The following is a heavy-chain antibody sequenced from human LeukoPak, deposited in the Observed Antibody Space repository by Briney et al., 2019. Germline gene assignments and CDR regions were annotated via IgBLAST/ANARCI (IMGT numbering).Heavy chain of an antibody. CDR1: GGSISSSNW. J-gene: IGHJ6*03. D-gene: IGHD6-13*01. CDR3: ARLRLPGIAAAGMNYYYYYMDV. Sequence: SGTLSLTCAVSGGSISSSNWWSWVRQPPGKGLEWIGEISHRGRTNYNPSLKSRVTISVDTSKNQFSLKLSSVTAADTAVYYCARLRLPGIAAAGMNYYYYYMDVWGKGTTVTISS. CDR2: ISHRGRT. V-gene: IGHV4-4*02.